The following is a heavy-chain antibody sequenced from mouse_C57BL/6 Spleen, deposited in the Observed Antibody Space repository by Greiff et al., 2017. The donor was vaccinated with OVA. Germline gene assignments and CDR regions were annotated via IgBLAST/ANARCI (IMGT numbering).Heavy chain of an antibody. J-gene: IGHJ4*01. CDR2: IDPETGGT. Sequence: VQLMESGAELVRPGASVTLSCKASGYTFTDYEMHWVKQTPVHGLEWIGAIDPETGGTAYNQKFKGKAILTADKSSSTAYMELRSLTSEDSAGYYCTKGSFYYAMDYWGQGTSVTVSS. CDR3: TKGSFYYAMDY. CDR1: GYTFTDYE. V-gene: IGHV1-15*01.